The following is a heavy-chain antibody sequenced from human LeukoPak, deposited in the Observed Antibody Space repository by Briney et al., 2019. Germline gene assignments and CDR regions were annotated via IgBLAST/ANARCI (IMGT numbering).Heavy chain of an antibody. CDR2: ISYDGSNK. CDR1: GFTFNSYA. CDR3: ARYYGEYCSGGTCYSDYLQH. Sequence: GRSLRLSCAASGFTFNSYAMHWVRQAPGKGLEWVAVISYDGSNKYYADSVKGRFTISRDNSKNTLYLQMNSLRTEDTAVYYCARYYGEYCSGGTCYSDYLQHWGQGTLVTVSS. D-gene: IGHD2-15*01. V-gene: IGHV3-30-3*01. J-gene: IGHJ1*01.